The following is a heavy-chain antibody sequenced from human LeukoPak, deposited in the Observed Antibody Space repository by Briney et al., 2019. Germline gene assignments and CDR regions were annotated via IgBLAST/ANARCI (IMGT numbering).Heavy chain of an antibody. J-gene: IGHJ4*02. D-gene: IGHD6-13*01. CDR1: GLSFSNAW. Sequence: PGGSLRLSCAVSGLSFSNAWMSWVRQAPGKGLEWVGRIKSTTVDGTPEYAAPVKGRFTISRDDSKNKVYLQMNSLRAEDTAVYYCARDPSSSQFLWGQGTLVTVSS. V-gene: IGHV3-15*01. CDR3: ARDPSSSQFL. CDR2: IKSTTVDGTP.